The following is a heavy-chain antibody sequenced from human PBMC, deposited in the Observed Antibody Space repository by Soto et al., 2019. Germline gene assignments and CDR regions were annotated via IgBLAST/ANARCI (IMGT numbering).Heavy chain of an antibody. J-gene: IGHJ4*02. CDR1: GFMFSSYR. CDR3: VRDLTTYGSPHFDY. V-gene: IGHV3-21*06. CDR2: INSGGTYR. Sequence: EVQLVESGGGLVKWGGSLTLSCAASGFMFSSYRMNRVRQAPGKGLEWVSSINSGGTYRYYADSVQGRFTISRNNARNSFYLQMNSLGVEDTAVYYCVRDLTTYGSPHFDYWGQGTLVTVFS. D-gene: IGHD3-10*01.